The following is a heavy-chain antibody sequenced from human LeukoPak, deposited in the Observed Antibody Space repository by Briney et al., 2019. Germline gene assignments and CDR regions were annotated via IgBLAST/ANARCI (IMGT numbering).Heavy chain of an antibody. J-gene: IGHJ4*02. CDR1: GYTFTGYY. CDR3: ARSLNRVWFGELLFAY. CDR2: INPNSGGT. D-gene: IGHD3-10*01. V-gene: IGHV1-2*04. Sequence: ASVKVSCKASGYTFTGYYMHWVRQAPGQRLEWMGWINPNSGGTNYAQKFQGWVTMTRDTSISTAYMELSRLRSDDTAVYYCARSLNRVWFGELLFAYWGQGTLVTVSS.